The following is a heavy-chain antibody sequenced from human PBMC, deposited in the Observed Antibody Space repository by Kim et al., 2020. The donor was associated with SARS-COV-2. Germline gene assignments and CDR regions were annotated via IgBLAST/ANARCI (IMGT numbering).Heavy chain of an antibody. CDR2: INHSGST. Sequence: SETLSLTCAVYGGSFSGYYWSWIRQPPGKGLEWIGEINHSGSTNYNPSLKSRVTISVDTSKNQFSLKLSSVTAADTAVYYCARRWYSSSSPWFDPWGQGTLVTVSS. CDR1: GGSFSGYY. D-gene: IGHD6-13*01. CDR3: ARRWYSSSSPWFDP. J-gene: IGHJ5*02. V-gene: IGHV4-34*01.